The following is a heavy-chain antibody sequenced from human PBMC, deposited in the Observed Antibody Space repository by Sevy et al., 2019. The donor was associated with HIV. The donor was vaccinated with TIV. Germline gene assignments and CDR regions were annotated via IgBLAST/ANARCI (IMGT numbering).Heavy chain of an antibody. CDR3: ARGVEDYYDSSDYPYYFDY. V-gene: IGHV4-59*01. Sequence: SETLSLTCTVSGASISNYYWKWIRQPPGKGLEWIGYIYYSGSTNYNPSLKSRVTISVDTSKNQFSLKLSSVTAADTAVYYCARGVEDYYDSSDYPYYFDYWGQGTLVTVSS. D-gene: IGHD3-22*01. CDR1: GASISNYY. CDR2: IYYSGST. J-gene: IGHJ4*01.